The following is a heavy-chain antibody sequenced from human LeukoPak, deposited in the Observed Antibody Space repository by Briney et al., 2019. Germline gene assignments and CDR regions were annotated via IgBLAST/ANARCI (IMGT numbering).Heavy chain of an antibody. CDR2: IKQDGSET. V-gene: IGHV3-7*04. D-gene: IGHD2-2*01. CDR1: GFTFFNYW. CDR3: ARGGCSSTRCFAGFFDY. J-gene: IGHJ4*02. Sequence: GGSLRLSCAASGFTFFNYWMSWVRQAPGKGLEWVANIKQDGSETYYVDSVKGRFTISRDNARSSLFLQMTSLRAEDTATYYCARGGCSSTRCFAGFFDYWGQGTLVTVSS.